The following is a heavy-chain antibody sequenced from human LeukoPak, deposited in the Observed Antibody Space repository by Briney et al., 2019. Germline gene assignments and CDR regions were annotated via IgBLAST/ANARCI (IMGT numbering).Heavy chain of an antibody. D-gene: IGHD6-13*01. J-gene: IGHJ4*02. CDR3: GRDGGGQQQLVRYDY. Sequence: SETLSLTCTVSGGSISSYYWRWIRQPSGKGLVWFGYIYYSGSTNYNPSLKSRVTISVDTSKNQFSLKLSSVTAADTAVYYCGRDGGGQQQLVRYDYWGQGTLVTVSS. CDR2: IYYSGST. V-gene: IGHV4-59*01. CDR1: GGSISSYY.